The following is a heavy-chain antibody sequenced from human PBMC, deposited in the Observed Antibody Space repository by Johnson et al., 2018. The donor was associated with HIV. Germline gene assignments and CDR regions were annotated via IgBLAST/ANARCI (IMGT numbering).Heavy chain of an antibody. J-gene: IGHJ3*01. V-gene: IGHV3-7*01. CDR3: ARDGPSAAV. CDR2: INRDGSDK. Sequence: VQLVESGGGLVQPGGSLRLSCAASGFTFSNHHMTWVRQAPGKGLEWVANINRDGSDKYYVDSVKGRFTISRDNAQDSLYLQMNSLRVDDTAVYYCARDGPSAAVWGQGTMVTVSS. D-gene: IGHD6-25*01. CDR1: GFTFSNHH.